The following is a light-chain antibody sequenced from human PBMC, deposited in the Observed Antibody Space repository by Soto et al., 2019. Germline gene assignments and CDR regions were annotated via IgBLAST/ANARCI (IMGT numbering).Light chain of an antibody. V-gene: IGLV1-44*01. CDR3: AAWDDSLNVFYV. CDR2: SNN. Sequence: QSVLTQPPSASGIPGQRVTLSFSGSSSNIGSNNVHWYQQLPGTAPKLLIYSNNQRPSGVPDRFSGSKSGTSASLAISGLQSEDEDDYYCAAWDDSLNVFYVFGTGTKLTVL. J-gene: IGLJ1*01. CDR1: SSNIGSNN.